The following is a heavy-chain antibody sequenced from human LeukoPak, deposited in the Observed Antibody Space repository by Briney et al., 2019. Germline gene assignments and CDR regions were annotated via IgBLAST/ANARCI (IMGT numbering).Heavy chain of an antibody. CDR3: ARSALSAALDAFDI. CDR1: GGSISSYY. D-gene: IGHD6-13*01. V-gene: IGHV4-59*08. CDR2: IYYSGST. Sequence: SETLSLTCTVSGGSISSYYWSWIRQPPGKGLEWIGYIYYSGSTNYNPSLKSRVTISVDTSKNQFSLKLSSVTAADTAVYYCARSALSAALDAFDIWGRGTLVTVSS. J-gene: IGHJ2*01.